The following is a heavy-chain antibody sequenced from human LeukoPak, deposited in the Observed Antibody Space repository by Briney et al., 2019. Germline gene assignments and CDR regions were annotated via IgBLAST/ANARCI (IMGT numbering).Heavy chain of an antibody. D-gene: IGHD1-14*01. V-gene: IGHV1-8*01. J-gene: IGHJ4*02. CDR1: GDTFTSYA. CDR3: ARGTEDFDY. CDR2: MNPNSGNT. Sequence: ASVKVSCKASGDTFTSYAINWVRPATGQGVERMGWMNPNSGNTGYAQKFQGRVTMTRNTSISTAYMELSSLRSEDTAVYYCARGTEDFDYWGQGTLVTVSS.